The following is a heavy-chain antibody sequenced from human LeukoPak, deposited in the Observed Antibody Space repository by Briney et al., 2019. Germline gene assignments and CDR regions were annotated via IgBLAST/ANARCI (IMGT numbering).Heavy chain of an antibody. CDR3: ARIVAAAGTQEFHY. J-gene: IGHJ4*02. CDR1: EFTFRSNS. Sequence: GGSLRLSFAASEFTFRSNSMNWVRQAPGKGLEWVSSISSSSSYIYYADSVKGRFTISRDNAKNSLYLQMNSLRAEDTAVYYCARIVAAAGTQEFHYWGQGTLVTVSS. CDR2: ISSSSSYI. V-gene: IGHV3-21*01. D-gene: IGHD6-13*01.